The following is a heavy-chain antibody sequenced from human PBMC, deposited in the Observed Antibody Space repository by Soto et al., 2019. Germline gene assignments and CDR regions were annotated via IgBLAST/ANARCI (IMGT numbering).Heavy chain of an antibody. Sequence: ASVKVSCKASGYTFTSYAMHWVRQAPGQRLEWMGWINAGNGNAKYSQKFQGRVTITRDTSASTAYMELSSLRSEDTAVYYCARDPSLTEVFNGGKGGAYYGMDVWGQGTTVTVSS. CDR2: INAGNGNA. CDR3: ARDPSLTEVFNGGKGGAYYGMDV. CDR1: GYTFTSYA. J-gene: IGHJ6*02. D-gene: IGHD2-15*01. V-gene: IGHV1-3*01.